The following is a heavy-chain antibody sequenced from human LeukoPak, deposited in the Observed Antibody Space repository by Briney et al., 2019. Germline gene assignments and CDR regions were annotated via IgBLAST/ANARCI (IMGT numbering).Heavy chain of an antibody. CDR1: GITFNTYE. J-gene: IGHJ4*02. D-gene: IGHD5-18*01. V-gene: IGHV3-48*03. CDR2: ISSSGSPI. CDR3: ARGFRDTAMFLDY. Sequence: GGSLRLSCVASGITFNTYEMNWVRQAPGKGLEWILCISSSGSPIYYSDSVKGRFTISRDNARDSLYLQMNSLRAEDTAVYYCARGFRDTAMFLDYWGQGTLVTVSS.